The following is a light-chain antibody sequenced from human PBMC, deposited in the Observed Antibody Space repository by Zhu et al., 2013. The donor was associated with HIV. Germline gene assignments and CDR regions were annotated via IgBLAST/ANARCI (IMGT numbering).Light chain of an antibody. CDR2: EGS. J-gene: IGLJ2*01. V-gene: IGLV2-23*01. Sequence: QSALTQPASVSGSPGQSITISCTGTSSDVGSHNLVSWYQQHPGKAPTVMIYEGSKRPSGISSRFSGSNSGNTASLTISGLQAEDEADYYCCSYAGVGIFGEGTKLTVL. CDR3: CSYAGVGI. CDR1: SSDVGSHNL.